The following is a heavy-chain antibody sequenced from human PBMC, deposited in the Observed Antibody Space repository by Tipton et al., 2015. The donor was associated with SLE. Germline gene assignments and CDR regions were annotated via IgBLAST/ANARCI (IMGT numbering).Heavy chain of an antibody. V-gene: IGHV4-59*01. CDR2: MYYSGST. CDR3: ARENRYFDL. D-gene: IGHD1-14*01. J-gene: IGHJ2*01. Sequence: TLSLTCTVSGGSISSYYWSWVRQPPGKGLEWIGYMYYSGSTNYNPSLKSRVTISVDTSKNQLSLKLSSVTAADTAVYYCARENRYFDLWGRGALVTVSS. CDR1: GGSISSYY.